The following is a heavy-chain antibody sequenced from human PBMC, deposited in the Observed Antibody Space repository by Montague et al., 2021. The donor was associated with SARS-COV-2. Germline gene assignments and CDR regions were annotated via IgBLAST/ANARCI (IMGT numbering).Heavy chain of an antibody. CDR1: GGSFSGYY. CDR3: ARSGYSSSWYGFRSWFDS. J-gene: IGHJ5*01. CDR2: INHSGST. Sequence: SETLSLTCAVYGGSFSGYYWSWIRQPPGKGLEWIGEINHSGSTNYNPSLKSRVTTSVDTSKNQFSLKLSSVTAAVTAVYYGARSGYSSSWYGFRSWFDSWGQGTLVTVSS. D-gene: IGHD6-13*01. V-gene: IGHV4-34*01.